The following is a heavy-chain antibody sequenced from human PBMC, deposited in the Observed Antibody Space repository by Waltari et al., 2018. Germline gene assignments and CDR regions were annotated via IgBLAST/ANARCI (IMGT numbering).Heavy chain of an antibody. V-gene: IGHV4-34*01. CDR3: ARPLPYGSGSYGY. CDR2: INHSGST. J-gene: IGHJ4*02. Sequence: QVQLQQWGAGLLKPSETLSLTCAVYGGSFSGYYWSWIRQPPGKGLEWIGEINHSGSTTSNPSLTSRVTISVDTSKNQFSLKLSSVTAADTAVYYCARPLPYGSGSYGYWGQGTLVTVSS. D-gene: IGHD3-10*01. CDR1: GGSFSGYY.